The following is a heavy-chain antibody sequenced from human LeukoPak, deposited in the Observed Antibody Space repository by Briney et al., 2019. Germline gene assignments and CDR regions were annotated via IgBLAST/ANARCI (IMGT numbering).Heavy chain of an antibody. Sequence: PGRSLRLSCAASGFTFSSYGMHWVRQAPGKGLEWVAVIWYDGSNKYYADSVKGRFTISRDNSRNTLYLQMNSLRAEDTAVYYCARDLSVGSSSSFDYWGQGTLVTVSS. CDR2: IWYDGSNK. CDR1: GFTFSSYG. J-gene: IGHJ4*02. CDR3: ARDLSVGSSSSFDY. D-gene: IGHD6-6*01. V-gene: IGHV3-33*01.